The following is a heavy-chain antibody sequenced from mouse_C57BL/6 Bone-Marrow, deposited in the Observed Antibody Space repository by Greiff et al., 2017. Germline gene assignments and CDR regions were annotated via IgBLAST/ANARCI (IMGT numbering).Heavy chain of an antibody. CDR1: GYTFTSYW. J-gene: IGHJ2*01. CDR2: INPSSGYT. D-gene: IGHD3-3*01. CDR3: ARWGTAPFDY. Sequence: QVQLQQSGAELAKPGASVKLSCKASGYTFTSYWMHWVKQRPGQGLEWIGYINPSSGYTKYNQKFKDQATLTADKSSSTAYMQLSSLTYEDSAVYYCARWGTAPFDYWGQGTTLTVSS. V-gene: IGHV1-7*01.